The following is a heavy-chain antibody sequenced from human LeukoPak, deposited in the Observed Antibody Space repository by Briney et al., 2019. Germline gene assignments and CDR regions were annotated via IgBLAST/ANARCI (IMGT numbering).Heavy chain of an antibody. J-gene: IGHJ5*02. CDR2: ISYTGST. CDR3: ASADYRGVTNFDP. D-gene: IGHD3-10*01. Sequence: SETLTLTCTVSGGSMSPYFWSWMRQTPGKGLEWIGYISYTGSTNYNPALKSRVTISVDTSKNQFSLQLTSVTAADTAVYYCASADYRGVTNFDPWGQGTLVTVSS. V-gene: IGHV4-59*01. CDR1: GGSMSPYF.